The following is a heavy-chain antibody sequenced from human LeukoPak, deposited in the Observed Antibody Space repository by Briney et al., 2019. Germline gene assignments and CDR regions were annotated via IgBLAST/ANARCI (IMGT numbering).Heavy chain of an antibody. J-gene: IGHJ4*02. Sequence: GGSLRLSCAASGFTFSSYGMHWVRQAPGKGLEWVAVMWYDGSNKYYADSVKGRFTISRDNSKNTLYLQMNSLRAEDTAVYYCARDFYIVGAYFDYWGQGTLVTVSS. CDR3: ARDFYIVGAYFDY. V-gene: IGHV3-33*01. CDR1: GFTFSSYG. D-gene: IGHD1-26*01. CDR2: MWYDGSNK.